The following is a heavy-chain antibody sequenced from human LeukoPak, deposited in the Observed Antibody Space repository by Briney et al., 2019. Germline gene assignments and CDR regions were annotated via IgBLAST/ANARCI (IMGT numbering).Heavy chain of an antibody. CDR3: ARVPYYYDSSGYEGDAFDI. V-gene: IGHV3-7*01. D-gene: IGHD3-22*01. CDR1: GFTFSSYW. J-gene: IGHJ3*02. CDR2: IKQDGSEK. Sequence: PGGSLRLSCAASGFTFSSYWMSWVRQAPGKGLEWVANIKQDGSEKYYVDSVKGRFTISRDNAKNSLYLQMNSLRAEDTAVYYCARVPYYYDSSGYEGDAFDIWGQGTMVTVSS.